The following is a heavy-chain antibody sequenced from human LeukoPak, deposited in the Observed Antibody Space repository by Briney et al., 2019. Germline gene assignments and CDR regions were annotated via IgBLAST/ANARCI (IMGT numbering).Heavy chain of an antibody. J-gene: IGHJ4*02. CDR3: ARAQVYVYVGGIYRYFDY. CDR1: GYTFTSYG. Sequence: ASVKVSCKASGYTFTSYGISWVRQAPGQGLEWMGWISAYNGNTNYAQKLQGRVTMTTDTSTSTAYMELRSLRSDDTAVYYCARAQVYVYVGGIYRYFDYGAQGPLVTFSS. V-gene: IGHV1-18*01. CDR2: ISAYNGNT. D-gene: IGHD3-16*02.